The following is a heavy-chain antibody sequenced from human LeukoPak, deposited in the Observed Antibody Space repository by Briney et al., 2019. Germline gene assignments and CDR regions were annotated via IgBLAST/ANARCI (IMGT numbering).Heavy chain of an antibody. Sequence: WINPNTGGTNYAQKFQARVTITRDTTISTAYMELSRLTSDDTAVYYCASYPRYSSSPPFDYWGQGTLVTVSS. J-gene: IGHJ4*02. CDR3: ASYPRYSSSPPFDY. D-gene: IGHD6-19*01. CDR2: INPNTGGT. V-gene: IGHV1-2*02.